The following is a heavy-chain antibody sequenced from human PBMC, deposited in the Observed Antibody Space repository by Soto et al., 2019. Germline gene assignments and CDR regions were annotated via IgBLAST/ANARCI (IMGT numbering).Heavy chain of an antibody. Sequence: SVTLCVTCTVSGGYIISYYWSWIRQTPGKGLEWIGYIYYSGSTNYNPSLKSRVTISVDTSKNQFSLKLSSVTAADTAVYYCARRYGGNFDYWGQGTLVTVSS. CDR3: ARRYGGNFDY. V-gene: IGHV4-59*01. J-gene: IGHJ4*02. CDR1: GGYIISYY. CDR2: IYYSGST. D-gene: IGHD3-16*01.